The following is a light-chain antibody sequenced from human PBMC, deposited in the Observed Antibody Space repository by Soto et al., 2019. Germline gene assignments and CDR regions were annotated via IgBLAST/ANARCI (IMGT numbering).Light chain of an antibody. CDR3: EQDGSSPQT. CDR2: GAS. J-gene: IGKJ1*01. CDR1: KSVSSSY. Sequence: ELVLTQSPGTLSLSPGERATLSCRSSKSVSSSYLAWYQQKPGQAPRLRIYGASSRATGIPDGFSGSGSGTGFSLTIIRLEPEDFAVYYCEQDGSSPQTFGQGTKVELK. V-gene: IGKV3-20*01.